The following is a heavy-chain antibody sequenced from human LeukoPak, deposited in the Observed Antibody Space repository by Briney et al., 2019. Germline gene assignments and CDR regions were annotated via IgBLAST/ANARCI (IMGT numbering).Heavy chain of an antibody. D-gene: IGHD6-13*01. V-gene: IGHV1-69*04. J-gene: IGHJ4*02. CDR2: IIPILGIA. CDR3: ARLAAAGIYYFDY. CDR1: GGTFSSYA. Sequence: SVKVSCKASGGTFSSYAISWVRQAPGQGLEWMGRIIPILGIANYAQKFQGRVTIAADKSTSTAYMELSSLRSEDTAVYYCARLAAAGIYYFDYWGQGTLVTVSS.